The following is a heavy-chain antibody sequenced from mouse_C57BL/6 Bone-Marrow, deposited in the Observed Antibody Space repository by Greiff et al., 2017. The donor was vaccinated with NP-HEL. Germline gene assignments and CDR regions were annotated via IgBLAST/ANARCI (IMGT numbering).Heavy chain of an antibody. CDR1: GYTFTDYN. CDR2: INPNNGGT. CDR3: ARRWLLPFDY. V-gene: IGHV1-18*01. Sequence: VQLQQSGPELVKPGASVKIPCKASGYTFTDYNMDWVKQSHGKSLEWIGDINPNNGGTIYNQKFKGKATLTVDKSSSTAYRELRSLTSEDTAVYYCARRWLLPFDYWGQGTTLTVSS. D-gene: IGHD2-3*01. J-gene: IGHJ2*01.